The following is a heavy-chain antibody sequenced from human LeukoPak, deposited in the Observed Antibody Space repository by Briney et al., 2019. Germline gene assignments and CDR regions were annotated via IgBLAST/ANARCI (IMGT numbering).Heavy chain of an antibody. CDR2: INLNSGGT. V-gene: IGHV1-2*02. J-gene: IGHJ5*02. CDR3: ARDLVGYCSSTSCSPRPQNWFDP. CDR1: GYTFTGYY. Sequence: VSVKVSCKASGYTFTGYYMHWVRQAPGQGLEWMGWINLNSGGTNYAQKFQGRVTMTRDTSISTAYMELSRLRSDDTAVYYCARDLVGYCSSTSCSPRPQNWFDPWGQGTLVTVSS. D-gene: IGHD2-2*01.